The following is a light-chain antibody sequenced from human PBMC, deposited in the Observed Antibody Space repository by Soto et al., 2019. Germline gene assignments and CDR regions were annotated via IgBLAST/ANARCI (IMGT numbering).Light chain of an antibody. CDR2: DAT. CDR3: QQYYDSMYT. V-gene: IGKV1-33*01. CDR1: QDIRNS. Sequence: DIQMTQSPSSLSVSVGDRVTITCQASQDIRNSLNWYQQKAGKAPELLVNDATNLELGVPSRFSGSGSGTDFTFTISSLQPEDFATYYCQQYYDSMYTFGQGTKLEI. J-gene: IGKJ2*01.